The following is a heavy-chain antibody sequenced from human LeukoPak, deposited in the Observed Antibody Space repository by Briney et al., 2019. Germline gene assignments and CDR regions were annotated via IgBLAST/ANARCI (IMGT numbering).Heavy chain of an antibody. CDR1: GYTFTRNF. V-gene: IGHV1-2*02. D-gene: IGHD3-3*01. J-gene: IGHJ4*02. CDR2: INPNTGGT. Sequence: ASVKVSCKASGYTFTRNFMHWVRQAPGQGLEWMGFINPNTGGTIYAQKFQARVTMTRDTSISTAYMELRGLISDDTAVYYCARRYDFWSGYPTAFDYWGQGTLVTVSS. CDR3: ARRYDFWSGYPTAFDY.